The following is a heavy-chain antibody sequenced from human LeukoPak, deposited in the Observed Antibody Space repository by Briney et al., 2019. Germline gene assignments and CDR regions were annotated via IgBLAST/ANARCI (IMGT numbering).Heavy chain of an antibody. Sequence: PSETLSLTCTVSGGSIRSSSYYWGWIRQPPGKGLDWIGSIYYSGSTYYNPSPKSRVTISVDTSKNQFSLKLSSVTAADTAVYFCARQRFYYDSSGYFNRYFDLWGRGTLVTVSP. CDR1: GGSIRSSSYY. J-gene: IGHJ2*01. D-gene: IGHD3-22*01. CDR3: ARQRFYYDSSGYFNRYFDL. V-gene: IGHV4-39*01. CDR2: IYYSGST.